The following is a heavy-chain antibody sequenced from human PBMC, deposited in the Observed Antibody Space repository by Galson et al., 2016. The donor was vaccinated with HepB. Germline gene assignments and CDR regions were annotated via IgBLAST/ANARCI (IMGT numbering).Heavy chain of an antibody. CDR2: IHAATGNT. CDR1: GYSFSSFA. Sequence: SVKVSCKASGYSFSSFAIHWVRQAPGQRLEWMGWIHAATGNTKYPQNFQGRVTLTRDTSASTVYMEVSSLRPEDTAFYYCARDKMVNPRGTLWNGLDVWGQGTAITVSS. J-gene: IGHJ6*02. D-gene: IGHD1-1*01. CDR3: ARDKMVNPRGTLWNGLDV. V-gene: IGHV1-3*01.